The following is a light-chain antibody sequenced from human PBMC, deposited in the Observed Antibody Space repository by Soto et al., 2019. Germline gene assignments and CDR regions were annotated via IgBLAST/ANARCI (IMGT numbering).Light chain of an antibody. CDR2: DVS. V-gene: IGKV3-11*01. CDR1: QSVSGY. J-gene: IGKJ4*01. CDR3: QQRSNWPPGLT. Sequence: EIVLTQSPATLSLSPGERATLFCSASQSVSGYLAWYQQKPGQAPRLVIHDVSRRAPDIPARFSGRGSGTDFTLTISSLEPEDFAVYYCQQRSNWPPGLTFGGGTKVEIK.